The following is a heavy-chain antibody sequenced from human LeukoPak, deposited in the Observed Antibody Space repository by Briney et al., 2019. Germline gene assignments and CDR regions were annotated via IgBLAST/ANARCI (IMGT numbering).Heavy chain of an antibody. CDR1: GFTFSDYY. Sequence: PGGSLRLSCAAAGFTFSDYYMSWIRQAPGKGLEWGSYISSSGSTIYYADSVKGRFTISRDNAKNSLYLQMNSLRAEDTAVYYCARDLGDYYYDSSGPRGNWFDPWGQGTLVTVSS. J-gene: IGHJ5*02. V-gene: IGHV3-11*01. D-gene: IGHD3-22*01. CDR3: ARDLGDYYYDSSGPRGNWFDP. CDR2: ISSSGSTI.